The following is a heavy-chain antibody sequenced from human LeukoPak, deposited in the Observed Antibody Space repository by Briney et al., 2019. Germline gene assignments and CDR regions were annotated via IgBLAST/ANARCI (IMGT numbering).Heavy chain of an antibody. CDR1: GFTFSNYA. CDR3: AKDDAWLRFGE. J-gene: IGHJ4*02. Sequence: RPGGSLRLSCAASGFTFSNYAMSWVRQAPGKGLEWVSAFSGSGGSTYYADSVKGRFTISRDNSENTLYLEVISLTAEDTAVYYCAKDDAWLRFGEWSQGTLVTVSS. V-gene: IGHV3-23*01. D-gene: IGHD3-10*01. CDR2: FSGSGGST.